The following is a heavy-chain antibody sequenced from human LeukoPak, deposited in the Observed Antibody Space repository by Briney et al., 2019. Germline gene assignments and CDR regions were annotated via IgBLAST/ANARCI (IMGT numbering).Heavy chain of an antibody. V-gene: IGHV3-33*01. CDR1: GFTFSSYG. CDR3: ARGELSDYGDAFDI. D-gene: IGHD4-17*01. CDR2: IWYDGSNK. J-gene: IGHJ3*02. Sequence: PGRSLRLSCAASGFTFSSYGMHWVRQAPGKGLEWVAVIWYDGSNKYYADSVKGRFTISRDNSKNTLYLQMNSLRAEDTAVYYCARGELSDYGDAFDIWGQGTMVTVSS.